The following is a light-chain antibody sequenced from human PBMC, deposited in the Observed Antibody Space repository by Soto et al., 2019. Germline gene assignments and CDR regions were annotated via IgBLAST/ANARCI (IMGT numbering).Light chain of an antibody. CDR3: QQYGRYST. Sequence: DIQMTQSPSTLSASVGDRVTITCRASQNINRWLAWYQRKPGSAPKLVIYKASTLETGVPSRFSASGSGTEFTLTINSLQPDDFATYYCQQYGRYSTFGQGTKVEIE. V-gene: IGKV1-5*03. J-gene: IGKJ1*01. CDR2: KAS. CDR1: QNINRW.